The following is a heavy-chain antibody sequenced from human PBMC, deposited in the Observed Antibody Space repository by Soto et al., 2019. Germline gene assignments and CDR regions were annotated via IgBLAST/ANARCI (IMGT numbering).Heavy chain of an antibody. CDR1: GGTFSTYT. D-gene: IGHD2-15*01. CDR2: IIPVFGTT. CDR3: ARDFKGCISAACYSPSDY. V-gene: IGHV1-69*08. Sequence: QVQLVQSGAEVKKPGSSVKVSCKASGGTFSTYTITWVRQAPGQGLEWMGRIIPVFGTTNYVQKFQGRVTITADTSTSTAYMEPSSLRSEDTAIYYCARDFKGCISAACYSPSDYWGQGTLVTVSS. J-gene: IGHJ4*02.